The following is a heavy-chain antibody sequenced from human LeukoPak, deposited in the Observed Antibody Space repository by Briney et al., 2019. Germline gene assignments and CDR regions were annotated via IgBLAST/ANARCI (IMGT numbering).Heavy chain of an antibody. Sequence: PGGSLRLSCAASGFTFSSYEMNWVRQAPGKGLEWISYISSSGRTIYCADPVKGRFTISRDNAKNSLYLQMNSLRVEDTAVYYCARGSLTGEYGMDVWGQGTTVTVSS. CDR1: GFTFSSYE. CDR3: ARGSLTGEYGMDV. J-gene: IGHJ6*02. V-gene: IGHV3-48*03. CDR2: ISSSGRTI. D-gene: IGHD1-20*01.